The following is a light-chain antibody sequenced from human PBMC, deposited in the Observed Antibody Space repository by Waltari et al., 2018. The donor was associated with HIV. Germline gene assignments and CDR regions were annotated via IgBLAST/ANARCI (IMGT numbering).Light chain of an antibody. CDR2: AAT. J-gene: IGLJ1*01. CDR3: QSYDSCLSSYV. CDR1: SSNIGAGFD. V-gene: IGLV1-40*01. Sequence: QSVLTQPPSVSGAPGQMVTISCTGTSSNIGAGFDVHWYQQLPGIAPKLLIYAATNRHSGVPDRFSGSKSGTSASLAITGLQAEDEADYYCQSYDSCLSSYVFASGTRVTVL.